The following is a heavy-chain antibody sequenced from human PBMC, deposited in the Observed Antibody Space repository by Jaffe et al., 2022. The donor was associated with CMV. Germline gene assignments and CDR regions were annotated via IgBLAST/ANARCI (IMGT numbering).Heavy chain of an antibody. CDR3: ARGGYSGYETYYYYYYGMDV. D-gene: IGHD5-12*01. CDR1: GFTFSSYS. V-gene: IGHV3-21*01. J-gene: IGHJ6*02. Sequence: EVQLVESGGGLVKPGGSLRLSCAASGFTFSSYSMNWVRQAPGKGLEWVSSISSSSSYIYYADSVKGRFTISRDNAKNSLYLQMNSLRAEDTAVYYCARGGYSGYETYYYYYYGMDVWGQGTTVTVSS. CDR2: ISSSSSYI.